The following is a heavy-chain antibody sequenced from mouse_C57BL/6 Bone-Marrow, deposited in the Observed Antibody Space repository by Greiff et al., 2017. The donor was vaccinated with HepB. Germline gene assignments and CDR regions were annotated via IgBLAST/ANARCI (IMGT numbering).Heavy chain of an antibody. CDR2: ISSGGSYT. V-gene: IGHV5-6*02. CDR3: ARVVKAWFAY. Sequence: DVKLVESGGDLVKPGGSLKLSCAASGFTFSSYGMSWVRQTPDKRLEWVATISSGGSYTYYPDSVKGRFTISRDNAKNTLYLQMSSLKSEDTAMYYCARVVKAWFAYWGQGTLVTVSA. CDR1: GFTFSSYG. D-gene: IGHD2-2*01. J-gene: IGHJ3*01.